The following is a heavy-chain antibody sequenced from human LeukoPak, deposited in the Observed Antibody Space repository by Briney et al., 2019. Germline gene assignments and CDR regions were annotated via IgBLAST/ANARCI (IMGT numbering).Heavy chain of an antibody. Sequence: SGGSLRLSCADSGFTFGSYWMHWVRQAPGKGLVWVSRINSDGSSTSYADSVKGRFTISRDNAKNTLYLQMNSLRAEDTAVYYCAREGLQSGAFDIWGQGTMVTVSS. V-gene: IGHV3-74*01. CDR3: AREGLQSGAFDI. D-gene: IGHD2-15*01. J-gene: IGHJ3*02. CDR1: GFTFGSYW. CDR2: INSDGSST.